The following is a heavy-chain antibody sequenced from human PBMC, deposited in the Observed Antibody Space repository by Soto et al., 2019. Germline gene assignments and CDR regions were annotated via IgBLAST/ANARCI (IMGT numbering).Heavy chain of an antibody. J-gene: IGHJ2*01. D-gene: IGHD1-26*01. CDR1: GFTVSSNY. CDR2: IYSGGSA. CDR3: ARRIVGAKSYWYFDL. V-gene: IGHV3-53*01. Sequence: EVQLVESGGGLIQPGGSLRLSCAASGFTVSSNYMSWVRQAPGKGLEWVSVIYSGGSAYYADSVKGRFTISRDNSKNTLYLQMNSLRAEDTAVYYCARRIVGAKSYWYFDLWGRGTLVTVSS.